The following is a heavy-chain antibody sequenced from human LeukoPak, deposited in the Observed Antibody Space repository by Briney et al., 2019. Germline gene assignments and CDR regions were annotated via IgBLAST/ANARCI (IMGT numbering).Heavy chain of an antibody. J-gene: IGHJ5*02. CDR3: ARDRDYSKGNWFDP. Sequence: PGGPLRLSCAASGFTFSDYYMSWIRQAPGKGLERVSYISSSGSTIYYADSVKGRFTISRDNAKNSLYLQMNSLRAEDTAVYYCARDRDYSKGNWFDPWGQGTLVTVSS. D-gene: IGHD4-11*01. CDR1: GFTFSDYY. CDR2: ISSSGSTI. V-gene: IGHV3-11*01.